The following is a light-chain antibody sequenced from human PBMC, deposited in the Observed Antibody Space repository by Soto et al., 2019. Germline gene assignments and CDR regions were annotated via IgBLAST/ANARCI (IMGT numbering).Light chain of an antibody. CDR3: QQANSFPIT. CDR2: AAS. J-gene: IGKJ5*01. CDR1: QGINSW. V-gene: IGKV1-12*01. Sequence: DIQMTQSPSSVSASVGDRVTITCRASQGINSWLAWYQQKPGKAPELLIYAASSLQSAVPSRFSGSGSGTDFTLTISSLQPGDFATYYCQQANSFPITFGQGTRLEIK.